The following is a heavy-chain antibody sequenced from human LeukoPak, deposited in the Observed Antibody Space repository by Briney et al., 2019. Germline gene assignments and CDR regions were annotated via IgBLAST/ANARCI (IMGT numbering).Heavy chain of an antibody. CDR2: IFTNGST. CDR3: ARDLGDRYRSSWYPPGYT. J-gene: IGHJ5*02. D-gene: IGHD6-13*01. CDR1: GGSISSYP. V-gene: IGHV4-4*07. Sequence: SETLPLTCVVSGGSISSYPWSCTRQPAGQSLECIGRIFTNGSTTDNASPKSRVTMSVDTSKNQFSLKLSSVTAADTAVYYCARDLGDRYRSSWYPPGYTWGQGALVTVSS.